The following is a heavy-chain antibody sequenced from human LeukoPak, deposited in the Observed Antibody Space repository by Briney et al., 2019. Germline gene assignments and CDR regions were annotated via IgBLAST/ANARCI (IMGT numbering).Heavy chain of an antibody. CDR2: INPNSGGT. CDR1: GYTFTGYY. CDR3: ATWVLRYERVQNWFDP. V-gene: IGHV1-2*02. Sequence: ASVKVSCKASGYTFTGYYMHWVRQAPGQGLEWMGWINPNSGGTNYAQKFQGRVTMTRDTSISTAYMELSRLRSDDTAVYYCATWVLRYERVQNWFDPWGQGTLVTVSS. D-gene: IGHD3-9*01. J-gene: IGHJ5*02.